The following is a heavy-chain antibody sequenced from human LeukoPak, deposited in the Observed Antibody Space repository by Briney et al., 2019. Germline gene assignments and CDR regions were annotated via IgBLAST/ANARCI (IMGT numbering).Heavy chain of an antibody. J-gene: IGHJ4*02. CDR3: ARGWDYDSGGRPTAYVY. CDR2: IIPIFGTA. D-gene: IGHD3-22*01. CDR1: GGTFSSYA. Sequence: SVKVACKASGGTFSSYAISWVRQAPGQGLEWMGGIIPIFGTANYAQKFQGKVTITADESTSTAYMELSSLRSEDTAVYYCARGWDYDSGGRPTAYVYWGQGTLVSVSS. V-gene: IGHV1-69*13.